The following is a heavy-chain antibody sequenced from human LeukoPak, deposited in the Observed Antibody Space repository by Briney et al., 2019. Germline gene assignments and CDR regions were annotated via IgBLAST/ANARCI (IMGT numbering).Heavy chain of an antibody. Sequence: ASVKVSCKASGYTFTGYNMHWVRQAPGQGLEWMGWINPNSGGTNYAQKFQGRVTMTRDTSISTAYMELSRLRSDDTAVYYCARSGVVPAAIGDYWGQGTLVTVSS. D-gene: IGHD2-2*01. CDR2: INPNSGGT. CDR1: GYTFTGYN. V-gene: IGHV1-2*02. J-gene: IGHJ4*02. CDR3: ARSGVVPAAIGDY.